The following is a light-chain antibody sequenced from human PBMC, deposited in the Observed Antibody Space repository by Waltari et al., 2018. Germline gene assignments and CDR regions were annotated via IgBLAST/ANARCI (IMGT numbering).Light chain of an antibody. Sequence: DIVLTPSPLSLPVTPGEPAYISCRSSHSLLHANGYNYLDWYLQKQGQYPQLLIYLGSNRASWVPDRVSGSESCTDFTLKISRVEADDVGVEYCMQALATPLTFGGRTKSEIK. V-gene: IGKV2-28*01. CDR3: MQALATPLT. CDR2: LGS. J-gene: IGKJ4*01. CDR1: HSLLHANGYNY.